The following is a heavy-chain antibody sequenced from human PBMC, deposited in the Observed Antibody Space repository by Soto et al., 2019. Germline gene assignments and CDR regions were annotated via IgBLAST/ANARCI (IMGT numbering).Heavy chain of an antibody. J-gene: IGHJ6*02. V-gene: IGHV4-34*01. D-gene: IGHD3-3*01. Sequence: SETLSLTCAVYGGSFSGYYWSWIRQPPGKGLEWIGEINHSGSTNYNPSLKSRVTISVDTSKNQFSLKLSSVTAADTAVYYCARYRPFYDFWSGYYPNYYYGMDVWGQGTTVT. CDR3: ARYRPFYDFWSGYYPNYYYGMDV. CDR2: INHSGST. CDR1: GGSFSGYY.